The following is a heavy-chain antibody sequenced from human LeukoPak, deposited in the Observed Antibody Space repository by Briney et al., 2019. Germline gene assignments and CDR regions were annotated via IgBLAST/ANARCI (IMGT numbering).Heavy chain of an antibody. CDR3: AKCGNSGCHLIDY. Sequence: GGSLRLSCSVFGFTFSSYAMHWVRQPPGKGLEYVSSISSNAHPTYYADSVKGRFTISRDNSKSTLYLQMDSLRAEDTAVYYCAKCGNSGCHLIDYWGQGTLVTVSS. CDR2: ISSNAHPT. V-gene: IGHV3-64*04. CDR1: GFTFSSYA. D-gene: IGHD5-12*01. J-gene: IGHJ4*02.